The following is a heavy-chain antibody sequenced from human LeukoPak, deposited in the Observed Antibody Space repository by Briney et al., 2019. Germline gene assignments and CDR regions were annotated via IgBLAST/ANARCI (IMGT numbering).Heavy chain of an antibody. V-gene: IGHV3-9*01. CDR1: GFTFDDYA. J-gene: IGHJ4*02. CDR3: AKRPRSGWYFDY. Sequence: QPGGSLRLSCAASGFTFDDYAMHWVRQAPGKGLEWVSGISETGGTIVYADSVKGRFTISRDNAKNSLYLQMNSLRAEDTALYYCAKRPRSGWYFDYWGQGTLVTVSS. D-gene: IGHD6-19*01. CDR2: ISETGGTI.